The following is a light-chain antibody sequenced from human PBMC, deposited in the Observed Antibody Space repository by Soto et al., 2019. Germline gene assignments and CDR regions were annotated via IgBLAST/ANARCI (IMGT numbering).Light chain of an antibody. V-gene: IGKV3-15*01. CDR3: QQYNNWPRT. J-gene: IGKJ1*01. Sequence: EIAVTQSPVTLSALRGVGVNLCCRASQSVSSNLAWYQQKPGQAPRLLIYGASTRATGIPARFSGSRSGTEFTLTLRILQSEDFAVFYCQQYNNWPRTVGQGTKVDIK. CDR2: GAS. CDR1: QSVSSN.